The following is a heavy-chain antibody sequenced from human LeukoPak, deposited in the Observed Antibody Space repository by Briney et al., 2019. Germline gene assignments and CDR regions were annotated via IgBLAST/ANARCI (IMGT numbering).Heavy chain of an antibody. CDR2: IYYSGST. V-gene: IGHV4-31*03. CDR1: GCSIQRWGYL. Sequence: SQTPALTFTVSGCSIQRWGYLLTRNRQPPREGLGVVGYIYYSGSTYYNPSLKSRVTISVDTSKNQFSLKLSSVTAADTAVYYCARDRIAAAGNGFDYWGQGTLVTVSS. CDR3: ARDRIAAAGNGFDY. J-gene: IGHJ4*02. D-gene: IGHD6-13*01.